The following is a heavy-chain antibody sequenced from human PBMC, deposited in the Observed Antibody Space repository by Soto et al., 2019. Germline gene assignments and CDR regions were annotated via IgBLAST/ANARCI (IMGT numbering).Heavy chain of an antibody. CDR1: GFTFSSYA. CDR2: ISYDGSNK. D-gene: IGHD5-18*01. V-gene: IGHV3-30-3*01. CDR3: ARDQDTAMVMVDY. J-gene: IGHJ4*02. Sequence: QPGGSLRLSCAASGFTFSSYAMHWVRQAPGKGLEWVAVISYDGSNKYYADSVKGRFTISGDNSKNTLYLQMNSLRAEDTAVYYCARDQDTAMVMVDYWGQGTLVTVSS.